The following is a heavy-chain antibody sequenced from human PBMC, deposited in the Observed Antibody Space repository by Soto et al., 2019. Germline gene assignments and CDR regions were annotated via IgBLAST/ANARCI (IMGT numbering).Heavy chain of an antibody. CDR3: ARDSSSFYYYYGMDV. CDR2: ISAYNGNT. CDR1: GYTFTSFG. D-gene: IGHD6-6*01. V-gene: IGHV1-18*01. Sequence: ASVKVSCKASGYTFTSFGISWVRQAPGQGLEWMGWISAYNGNTNYAQKLQGRVTMTTDTSTSTAYMELRSLRSDDTAVYYCARDSSSFYYYYGMDVWGQGTTVTVSS. J-gene: IGHJ6*02.